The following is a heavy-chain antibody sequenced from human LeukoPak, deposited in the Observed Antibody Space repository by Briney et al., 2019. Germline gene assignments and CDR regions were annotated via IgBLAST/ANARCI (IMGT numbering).Heavy chain of an antibody. V-gene: IGHV1-69*05. CDR2: IIPIFGTA. D-gene: IGHD3-10*01. CDR3: ARNWGVQYPPHYFFDY. J-gene: IGHJ4*02. CDR1: GGTFSSYA. Sequence: SVKVSCKASGGTFSSYAISWVRQAPGQGLEWMGGIIPIFGTANYAQKFQGRVTITTDKSTKTVYMELSSLQAEDTALYYCARNWGVQYPPHYFFDYWGQGTLVTVSS.